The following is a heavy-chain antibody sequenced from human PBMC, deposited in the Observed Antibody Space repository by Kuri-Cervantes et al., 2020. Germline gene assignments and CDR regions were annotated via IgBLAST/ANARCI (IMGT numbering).Heavy chain of an antibody. CDR2: IYHSGST. D-gene: IGHD6-19*01. CDR1: GGSISSGGYS. Sequence: SETLSLTCAVSGGSISSGGYSWSWIRQPPGKGLEWIGYIYHSGSTYYNPSLKSRVTISVDRSKNQFSLKLSSVTAADTAVYYCARETSSGWYPDAFDIWGQGTMVTVSS. V-gene: IGHV4-30-2*01. J-gene: IGHJ3*02. CDR3: ARETSSGWYPDAFDI.